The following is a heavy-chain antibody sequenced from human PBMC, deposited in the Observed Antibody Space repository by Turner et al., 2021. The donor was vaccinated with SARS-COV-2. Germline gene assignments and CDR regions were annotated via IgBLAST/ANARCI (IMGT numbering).Heavy chain of an antibody. CDR2: INSGSSYI. CDR1: GFPFSSYS. Sequence: VQLVESGGGLVKPGGSLRLSCAASGFPFSSYSMNWVRQAPEKGLEWFASINSGSSYIYYADSLKGRVTISRDNTKRSLFLQMNSLRVEDTAVYYCTRSRDYYGSGTYYNYDYWGQGTLVTVSS. J-gene: IGHJ4*02. CDR3: TRSRDYYGSGTYYNYDY. V-gene: IGHV3-21*02. D-gene: IGHD3-10*01.